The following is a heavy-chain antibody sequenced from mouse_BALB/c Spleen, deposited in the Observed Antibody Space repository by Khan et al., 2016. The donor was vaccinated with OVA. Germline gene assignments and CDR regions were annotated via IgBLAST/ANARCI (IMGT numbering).Heavy chain of an antibody. CDR2: IGSGDST. V-gene: IGHV5-6-5*01. J-gene: IGHJ3*01. Sequence: EVELVESGGDLVKPGGSLKLPCAASGITFSNYAMSWVRQSLEKRLEWVASIGSGDSTYYLDSVKGRFTISRDNARNILYLQMSSLRSEDTALYYCARDYWFAYWGQGTLVTVSA. CDR3: ARDYWFAY. CDR1: GITFSNYA.